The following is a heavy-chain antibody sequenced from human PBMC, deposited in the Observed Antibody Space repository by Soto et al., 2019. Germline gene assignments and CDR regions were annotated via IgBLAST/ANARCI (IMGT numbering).Heavy chain of an antibody. V-gene: IGHV3-21*01. CDR1: GFTFTRYS. J-gene: IGHJ4*02. CDR2: ISSTTNYI. Sequence: GGSLRLSCAASGFTFTRYSMNWVRQAPGKGLEWVSSISSTTNYIYYGDSMKGRFTISRDNAKNSLFLQMNSLRAEDTAVYYCATHTVPTDYWGQGTLVTVSS. CDR3: ATHTVPTDY. D-gene: IGHD4-4*01.